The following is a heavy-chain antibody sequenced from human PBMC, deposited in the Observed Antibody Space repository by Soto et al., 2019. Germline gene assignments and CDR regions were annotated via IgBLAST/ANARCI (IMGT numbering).Heavy chain of an antibody. J-gene: IGHJ5*02. CDR1: GGNFTSDL. CDR3: ARAVWELGYDP. D-gene: IGHD1-26*01. CDR2: IIPIFGTA. Sequence: SVKVSCKASGGNFTSDLIAWVRQAPGQGLEWMGGIIPIFGTANYAQKFQGRVTITADESTSTVYMELKSLTSEDTAVYYCARAVWELGYDPWGQGTLVTVSS. V-gene: IGHV1-69*13.